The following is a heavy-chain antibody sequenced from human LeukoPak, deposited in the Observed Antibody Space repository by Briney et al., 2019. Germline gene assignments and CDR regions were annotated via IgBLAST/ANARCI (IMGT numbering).Heavy chain of an antibody. J-gene: IGHJ6*03. CDR3: ARGVTGIYYYYYMDV. V-gene: IGHV1-46*01. D-gene: IGHD3-10*01. Sequence: GASVKVSCKASGDTFSSYAISWVRQAPGQGLEWMGIINPSGGSTSYAQKFQGRVTMTRDTSISTAYMELSRLRSDDTAAYYCARGVTGIYYYYYMDVWGKGTTVTVSS. CDR2: INPSGGST. CDR1: GDTFSSYA.